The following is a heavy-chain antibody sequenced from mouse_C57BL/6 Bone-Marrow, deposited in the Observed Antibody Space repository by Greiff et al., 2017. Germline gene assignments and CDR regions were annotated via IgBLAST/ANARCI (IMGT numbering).Heavy chain of an antibody. V-gene: IGHV1-50*01. D-gene: IGHD2-4*01. CDR3: ARRLRLDY. Sequence: VQLQQPGAELVKPGASVKLSCKASGYTFTSYWMQWVKQRPGQGLEWIGEIDPSDSYTNYNQKFKGKATLTVDTSSSTAYMQLSSLTAEDSAVYCCARRLRLDYWGQGTTLTVSS. CDR2: IDPSDSYT. J-gene: IGHJ2*01. CDR1: GYTFTSYW.